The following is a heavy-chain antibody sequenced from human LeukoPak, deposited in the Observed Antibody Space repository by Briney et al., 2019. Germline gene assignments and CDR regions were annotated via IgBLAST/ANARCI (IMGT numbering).Heavy chain of an antibody. CDR1: GFTFSNYG. V-gene: IGHV3-72*01. CDR3: ARSYYASGSYYPLDY. Sequence: GGSLRLSCAPSGFTFSNYGMHWVRQAPGKGLEWVGRTRNKANSYTTEYAVSVKGRFTISRDDSKNSLYLQMNSLKTEDTAVYYCARSYYASGSYYPLDYWGQGALVTVSS. J-gene: IGHJ4*02. CDR2: TRNKANSYTT. D-gene: IGHD3-10*01.